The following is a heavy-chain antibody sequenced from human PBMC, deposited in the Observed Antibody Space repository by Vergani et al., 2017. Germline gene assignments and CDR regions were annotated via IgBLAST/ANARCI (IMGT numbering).Heavy chain of an antibody. J-gene: IGHJ4*02. V-gene: IGHV3-48*01. D-gene: IGHD3-22*01. CDR3: ATLPGGYYYDSSGYYY. CDR1: GFTFSSYS. Sequence: EVQLVESGGGLVQPGGSLRLSCAASGFTFSSYSMNWVRPAQGKGLEWGSYISSNSSTIYYADSVKVRFTLSRENAKNSLYLQMNSLRAEDTAVYYCATLPGGYYYDSSGYYYWGQGTLVTVSS. CDR2: ISSNSSTI.